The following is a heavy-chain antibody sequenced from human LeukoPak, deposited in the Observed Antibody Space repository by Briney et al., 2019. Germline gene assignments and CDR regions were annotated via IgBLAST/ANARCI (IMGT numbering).Heavy chain of an antibody. D-gene: IGHD4-23*01. Sequence: GGSLRLSCAASGFTLDNYAMHWVRQAPGKGLEWLSIIWWNSGYIGYADSVKGRFTISRDNAKKSLDLQMNSLRAEDTAFYYCAKGRRTYTGGYFFDYWGQGTLVTVAS. CDR3: AKGRRTYTGGYFFDY. CDR2: IWWNSGYI. V-gene: IGHV3-9*01. CDR1: GFTLDNYA. J-gene: IGHJ4*02.